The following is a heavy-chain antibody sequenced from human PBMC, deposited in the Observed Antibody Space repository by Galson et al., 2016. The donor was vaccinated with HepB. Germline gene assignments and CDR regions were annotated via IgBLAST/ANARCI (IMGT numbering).Heavy chain of an antibody. CDR2: ISSTSSYI. V-gene: IGHV3-21*01. Sequence: SLRLSCAASGLTFTSYSMFWVRKAPGKRQESVSSISSTSSYIYYADSVKGRFTISRDNAKNTLYLQMNNLRAEDTAVYYCVNLGTTRTWGQGTQVTVSS. J-gene: IGHJ5*02. CDR3: VNLGTTRT. D-gene: IGHD1-26*01. CDR1: GLTFTSYS.